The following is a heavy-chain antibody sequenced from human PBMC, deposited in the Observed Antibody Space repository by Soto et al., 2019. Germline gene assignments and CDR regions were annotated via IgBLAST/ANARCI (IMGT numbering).Heavy chain of an antibody. CDR1: GFTVSTNY. Sequence: GGSLRLSCTVSGFTVSTNYMNWVRQAPGKGLEWVSVIFPDGSTYYTDSVRDRFTISRDNSKNTVYLQMNSLRAEDTAVYYCARADPPSQHWGQGTLVTVSS. J-gene: IGHJ1*01. CDR2: IFPDGST. V-gene: IGHV3-66*01. CDR3: ARADPPSQH.